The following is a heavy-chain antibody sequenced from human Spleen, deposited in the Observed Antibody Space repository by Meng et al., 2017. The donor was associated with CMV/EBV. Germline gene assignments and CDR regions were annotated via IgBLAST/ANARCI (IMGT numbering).Heavy chain of an antibody. D-gene: IGHD4-23*01. J-gene: IGHJ4*02. CDR2: INPNSGGT. CDR1: GYSFTGYY. CDR3: ARDLRQLLDYFDY. V-gene: IGHV1-2*02. Sequence: KTSGYSFTGYYLHWVRRAHGQGLEWMGWINPNSGGTNYAEKFQGKVTLTRDTSIATAYLEVSRLTSDDTAVYYCARDLRQLLDYFDYWGQGSLVTVSS.